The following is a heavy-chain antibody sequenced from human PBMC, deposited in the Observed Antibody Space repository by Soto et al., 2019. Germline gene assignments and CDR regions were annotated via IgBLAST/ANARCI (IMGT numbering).Heavy chain of an antibody. J-gene: IGHJ3*02. CDR1: GGSISSGDYY. Sequence: QVQLQESGPGLVKPSQTLSLTCTVSGGSISSGDYYWSWIRQPPGKGLEWIGYIYYSGSTYYNPSLKSRVTISVDTSKNQFSLKLSSVTAADTAVYYCARDRGYYDSSGSPGAFDIWGQGTMVTVSS. CDR2: IYYSGST. D-gene: IGHD3-22*01. CDR3: ARDRGYYDSSGSPGAFDI. V-gene: IGHV4-30-4*01.